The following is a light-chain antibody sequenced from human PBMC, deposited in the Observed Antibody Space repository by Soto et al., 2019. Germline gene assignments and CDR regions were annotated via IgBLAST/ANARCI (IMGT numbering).Light chain of an antibody. V-gene: IGKV1-39*01. CDR2: TAS. CDR1: QSISNQ. J-gene: IGKJ5*01. Sequence: DIQMTQFPSSLSASVGDRVTITCRTSQSISNQLIGYQQKPGEAPKPLIYTASTLYSGVPSRFIGSGSGTDFTLTISSLQPEDFATYYCQQGYRNPITFGQGTRLEIK. CDR3: QQGYRNPIT.